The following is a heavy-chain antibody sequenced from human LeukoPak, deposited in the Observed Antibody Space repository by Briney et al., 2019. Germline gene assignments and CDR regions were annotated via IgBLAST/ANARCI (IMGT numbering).Heavy chain of an antibody. CDR1: GGTFGSYA. CDR2: IIPIFGTA. Sequence: SVKVSCKASGGTFGSYAISWVRQAPGQGLEWMGGIIPIFGTANYAQKFQGRVTITADESTSTAYMELSSLRSEDTAVYYCARSIVVVPAAKSSARYYYMDVWGKGTTVTVSS. D-gene: IGHD2-2*01. J-gene: IGHJ6*03. CDR3: ARSIVVVPAAKSSARYYYMDV. V-gene: IGHV1-69*13.